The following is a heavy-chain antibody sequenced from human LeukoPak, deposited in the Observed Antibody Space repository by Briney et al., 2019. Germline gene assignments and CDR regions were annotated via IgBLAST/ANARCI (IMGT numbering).Heavy chain of an antibody. CDR1: GFTFSNYA. CDR2: ISDSGGST. D-gene: IGHD3-22*01. Sequence: PGGSLRLSCAASGFTFSNYAMSWVRQAPGKGLEWVSSISDSGGSTYYADSVKGRFTFSRDNSKNTVSLQMNSLRVEDTAVYYCAKLGLNDYDPGVSNFYWGQGTLVTVSS. J-gene: IGHJ4*02. V-gene: IGHV3-23*01. CDR3: AKLGLNDYDPGVSNFY.